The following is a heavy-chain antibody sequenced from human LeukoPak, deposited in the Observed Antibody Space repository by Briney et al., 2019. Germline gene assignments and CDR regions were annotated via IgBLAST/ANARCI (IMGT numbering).Heavy chain of an antibody. CDR3: THPAYYYNVDV. CDR2: IKTKADNYAT. V-gene: IGHV3-73*01. D-gene: IGHD6-25*01. J-gene: IGHJ6*04. Sequence: PGGSLRLSCSASGLAFSVSALHWVRQASGKGLEWVGRIKTKADNYATAYAASVKGRFTISRDDSTNTAYLQMNSLKTEDTAVYYCTHPAYYYNVDVWGKGTTVTVSS. CDR1: GLAFSVSA.